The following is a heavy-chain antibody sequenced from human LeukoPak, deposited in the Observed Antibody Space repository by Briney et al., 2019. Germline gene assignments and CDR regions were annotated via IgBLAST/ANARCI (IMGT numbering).Heavy chain of an antibody. V-gene: IGHV1-46*01. CDR1: GYTFTSHF. D-gene: IGHD3-22*01. CDR3: ARVKSSYYDTSDKDAFDI. Sequence: GASVKVSCKASGYTFTSHFMHWVRQAPGQGLEWMGIINPRGGSTSYTQKFQGRVTMTRDTSTSKVYMELSSLRSEDTAVYYCARVKSSYYDTSDKDAFDIWGQGTMVTVSS. J-gene: IGHJ3*02. CDR2: INPRGGST.